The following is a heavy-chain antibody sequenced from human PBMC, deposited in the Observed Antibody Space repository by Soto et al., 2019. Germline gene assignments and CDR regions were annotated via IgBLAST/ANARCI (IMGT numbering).Heavy chain of an antibody. CDR3: ARGGRIVDTGIGYYYYHAMDV. CDR2: FNPTGDTA. CDR1: GYTFTSYY. J-gene: IGHJ6*02. Sequence: GASVKVSCKASGYTFTSYYIHWVRQAPGQGLEWMGIFNPTGDTASYAQKLQGRVTMTRDASTGTAYMELGSLRSEDTAVYYCARGGRIVDTGIGYYYYHAMDVWGQGNTVTVSS. V-gene: IGHV1-46*01. D-gene: IGHD5-18*01.